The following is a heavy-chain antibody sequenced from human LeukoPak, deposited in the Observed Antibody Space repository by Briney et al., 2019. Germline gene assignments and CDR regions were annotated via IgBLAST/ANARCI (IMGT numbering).Heavy chain of an antibody. Sequence: GGSLRLSCTASEFIFSNAWMSWVRQAPGKGLEWVSGFSGSSDSTYYADSVKGRFTVSRDNSKNTLYLQMSSLRAEDTAVYYCAKDERNWNYNLASQTYDWGQGTLVTVSS. D-gene: IGHD1-7*01. J-gene: IGHJ4*02. V-gene: IGHV3-23*01. CDR2: FSGSSDST. CDR3: AKDERNWNYNLASQTYD. CDR1: EFIFSNAW.